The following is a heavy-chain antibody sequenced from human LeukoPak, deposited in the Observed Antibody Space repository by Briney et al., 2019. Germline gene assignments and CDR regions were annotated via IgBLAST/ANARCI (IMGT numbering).Heavy chain of an antibody. CDR1: GFTFSSYA. V-gene: IGHV3-30*04. Sequence: GGSLRLSCAASGFTFSSYAMHWVRQAPGKGLEWVAVISYDGSNKYYADSVKGRFTISRDNSKNTLYLQMNSLRAKDTAVYYCARASWKGITIFGVATWGQGTLVTVSS. D-gene: IGHD3-3*01. CDR3: ARASWKGITIFGVAT. J-gene: IGHJ4*02. CDR2: ISYDGSNK.